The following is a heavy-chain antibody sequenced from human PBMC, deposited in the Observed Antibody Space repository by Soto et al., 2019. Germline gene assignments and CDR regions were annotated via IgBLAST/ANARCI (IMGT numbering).Heavy chain of an antibody. J-gene: IGHJ4*01. CDR1: GYTFDNYG. V-gene: IGHV1-46*02. CDR2: INPSGGSK. Sequence: ASVKVSCKASGYTFDNYGISWVRQAPGQGLEWKGIINPSGGSKTHAQNYQNRVTMTRDTSTSTVYMELSSLRSEDTAVYYCARAGGSGSYSEYYFDYWGQ. D-gene: IGHD3-10*01. CDR3: ARAGGSGSYSEYYFDY.